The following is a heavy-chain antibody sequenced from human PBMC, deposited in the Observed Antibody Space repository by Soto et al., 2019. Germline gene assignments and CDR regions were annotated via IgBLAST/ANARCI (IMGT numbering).Heavy chain of an antibody. CDR1: GYSISSGYY. CDR3: ARDPNLPYNWNSGFDP. D-gene: IGHD1-7*01. Sequence: SETLSLTCTVSGYSISSGYYWGWIRQPPGKGLEWIGSIYHSGSTYYNPSLKSRVTISVDTSKNQFSLKLSSVTAADTAVYYCARDPNLPYNWNSGFDPWGQGTLVTVSS. V-gene: IGHV4-38-2*02. CDR2: IYHSGST. J-gene: IGHJ5*02.